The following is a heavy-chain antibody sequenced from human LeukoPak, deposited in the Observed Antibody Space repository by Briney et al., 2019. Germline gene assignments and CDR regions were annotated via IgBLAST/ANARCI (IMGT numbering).Heavy chain of an antibody. CDR3: AREGWGELPFDY. Sequence: GGSLRLSCAASGFTFSSYSMNWVRQAPGKGLEWVSSISSSSSYIYYADSVKGRFTISSDNANNSMYRQMNSLRADETSVYYCAREGWGELPFDYWGQGTLVTVSS. CDR1: GFTFSSYS. V-gene: IGHV3-21*01. D-gene: IGHD1-26*01. J-gene: IGHJ4*02. CDR2: ISSSSSYI.